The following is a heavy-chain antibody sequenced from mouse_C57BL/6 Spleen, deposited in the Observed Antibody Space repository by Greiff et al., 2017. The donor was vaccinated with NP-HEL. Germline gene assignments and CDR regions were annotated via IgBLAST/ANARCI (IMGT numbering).Heavy chain of an antibody. CDR1: GYTFTDYN. J-gene: IGHJ2*01. D-gene: IGHD2-2*01. CDR3: ARSYDGYLYFDY. CDR2: INPNNGGT. Sequence: EVQLQQSGPELVKPGASVKMSCKASGYTFTDYNMHWVKQSHGKSLEWIGYINPNNGGTSYNQKFKGKATLTVNKSSSTAYMELRSLTSEDSAVYYCARSYDGYLYFDYWGQGTTLTVSS. V-gene: IGHV1-22*01.